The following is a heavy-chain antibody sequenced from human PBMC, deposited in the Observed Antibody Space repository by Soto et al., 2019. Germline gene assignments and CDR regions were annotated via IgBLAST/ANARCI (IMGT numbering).Heavy chain of an antibody. V-gene: IGHV4-4*02. CDR1: GGSFTSNNW. D-gene: IGHD1-7*01. CDR2: IYRTGST. Sequence: SATLSLTCAASGGSFTSNNWWTWVRQPPGQGLEWIGEIYRTGSTNYNPSLKSRVTISLDKSENQFSLKVTSLTAADTAVYYCASRDPGTSVDYWGQGTLVTVSS. J-gene: IGHJ4*02. CDR3: ASRDPGTSVDY.